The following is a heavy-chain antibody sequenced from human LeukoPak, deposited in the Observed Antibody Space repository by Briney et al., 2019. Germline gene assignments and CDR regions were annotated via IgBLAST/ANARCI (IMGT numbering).Heavy chain of an antibody. V-gene: IGHV4-4*07. Sequence: PSETLSLTCTISGGSISSYYWSWIRQPAGKGLEWIRSIHYNGSTYYNPSLKSRVTISVDMFKTQFSLRLSSVTAADTAVYYCARDRWGGYTSSWYVGWFDPWGQGTLVTVSS. J-gene: IGHJ5*02. D-gene: IGHD6-13*01. CDR2: IHYNGST. CDR3: ARDRWGGYTSSWYVGWFDP. CDR1: GGSISSYY.